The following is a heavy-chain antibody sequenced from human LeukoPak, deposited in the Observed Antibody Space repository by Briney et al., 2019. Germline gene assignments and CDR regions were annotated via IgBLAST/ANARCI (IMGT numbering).Heavy chain of an antibody. CDR1: GFTFGDHA. J-gene: IGHJ4*02. CDR3: ANTAAAGSWHYFDY. V-gene: IGHV3-23*01. CDR2: ISGSGGST. D-gene: IGHD6-13*01. Sequence: QSGGSLRLSCTASGFTFGDHAMSWVRQAPGKGLEWVSAISGSGGSTYYADSVKGRFTISRDNSKNTLYLQMNSLRAEDTAVYYCANTAAAGSWHYFDYWGQGTLVTVSS.